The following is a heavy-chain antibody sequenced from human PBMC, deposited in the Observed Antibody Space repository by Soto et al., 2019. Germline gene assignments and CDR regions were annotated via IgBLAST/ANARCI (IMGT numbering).Heavy chain of an antibody. CDR1: GFTFSSYE. CDR3: ARDAPHYDILTGYYFDY. Sequence: GGSLRLSCAASGFTFSSYEMNWVRQAPGKGLEWVSYISSSGSTIYYADSVKGRFTISRDNAKNSLYLQMNSLRAEDTAVYYCARDAPHYDILTGYYFDYWGQGTLVTGSS. CDR2: ISSSGSTI. V-gene: IGHV3-48*03. D-gene: IGHD3-9*01. J-gene: IGHJ4*02.